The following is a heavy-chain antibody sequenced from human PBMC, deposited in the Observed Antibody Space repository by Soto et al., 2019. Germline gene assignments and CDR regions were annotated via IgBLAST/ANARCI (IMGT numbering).Heavy chain of an antibody. CDR2: IRRIANSYTT. V-gene: IGHV3-72*01. CDR1: GLIFSDYH. J-gene: IGHJ6*02. Sequence: EVQLVESGGGLVQPGGSLRLSCAASGLIFSDYHMDWVRQAPGKGWERVGRIRRIANSYTTEYAASVKGRFTISRDDSKNSLYVQMNSVKSEGAAVYYCALLGGWSGGSSGMDVWGQGTTVTVSS. D-gene: IGHD6-19*01. CDR3: ALLGGWSGGSSGMDV.